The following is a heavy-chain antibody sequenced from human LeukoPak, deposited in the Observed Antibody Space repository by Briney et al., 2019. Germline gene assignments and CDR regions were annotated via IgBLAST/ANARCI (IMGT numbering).Heavy chain of an antibody. J-gene: IGHJ3*02. D-gene: IGHD3-10*01. CDR2: IKQDGSEK. CDR3: ARDHGLLWFGESGDAFDI. CDR1: GFTFSSYW. Sequence: PGGSLRLSCAASGFTFSSYWMSWVRQAPGKGLEWVANIKQDGSEKYYVDSVKGRFTISRDNAKNSLYLQMNSLRAEDTAVYYCARDHGLLWFGESGDAFDIWGQGTMVTVSS. V-gene: IGHV3-7*01.